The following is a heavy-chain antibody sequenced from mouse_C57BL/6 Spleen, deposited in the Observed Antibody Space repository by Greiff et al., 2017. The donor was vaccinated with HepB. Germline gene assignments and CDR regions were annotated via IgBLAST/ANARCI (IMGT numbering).Heavy chain of an antibody. CDR1: GYTFTSYG. Sequence: VKLQQSGAELARPGASVKLSCKASGYTFTSYGISWVKQRTGQGLEWIGEIYPRSGNTYYNEKFKGKATLTADKSSSTAYMELRSLTSEDSAVYFCARETGTGDYFDYWGQGTTLTVSS. CDR3: ARETGTGDYFDY. D-gene: IGHD4-1*01. V-gene: IGHV1-81*01. J-gene: IGHJ2*01. CDR2: IYPRSGNT.